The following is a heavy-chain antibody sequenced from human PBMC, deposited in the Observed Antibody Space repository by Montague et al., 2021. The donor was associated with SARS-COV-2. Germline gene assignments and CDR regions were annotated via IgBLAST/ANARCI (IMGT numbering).Heavy chain of an antibody. CDR3: ARGWAFDP. J-gene: IGHJ3*01. D-gene: IGHD6-19*01. Sequence: SETLSLTCTVSGGSTASYYWNWIRQSPGKRPEWIGYVYYNGDTKYNPSLQSRVTISIDKSENQFSLKLNSVTAADTAAYFCARGWAFDPWGRGRLVTVSS. CDR1: GGSTASYY. V-gene: IGHV4-59*08. CDR2: VYYNGDT.